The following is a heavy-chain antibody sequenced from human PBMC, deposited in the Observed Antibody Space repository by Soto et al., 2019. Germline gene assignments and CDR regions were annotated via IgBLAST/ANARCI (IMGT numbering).Heavy chain of an antibody. Sequence: GQPLKISCKGSGYSFTNYWIGRVRQMHGKGLEWMGIIYPGDSDTRYSPSFQGQVTISADKSISTAYLQWSSLKASDTAMYYCARCLGYSGYYFDYWGQGTLVTVSS. J-gene: IGHJ4*02. V-gene: IGHV5-51*01. CDR1: GYSFTNYW. CDR2: IYPGDSDT. CDR3: ARCLGYSGYYFDY. D-gene: IGHD6-13*01.